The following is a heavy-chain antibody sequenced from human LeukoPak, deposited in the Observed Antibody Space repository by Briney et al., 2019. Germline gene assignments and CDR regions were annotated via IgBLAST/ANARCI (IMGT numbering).Heavy chain of an antibody. CDR1: GGSISSGGYC. CDR3: ASDRYSSSYGMDV. V-gene: IGHV4-31*03. Sequence: SQTLSLTCTVSGGSISSGGYCWSWIRQHPGKGLEWIGYIYYSGSTYYNPSLKSRVTISVDTSKNQFSLKLSSVTAADTAVYYCASDRYSSSYGMDVWGKGTTVTVSS. CDR2: IYYSGST. D-gene: IGHD6-13*01. J-gene: IGHJ6*04.